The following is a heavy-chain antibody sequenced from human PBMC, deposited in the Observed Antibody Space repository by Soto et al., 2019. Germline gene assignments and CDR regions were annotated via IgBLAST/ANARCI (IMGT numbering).Heavy chain of an antibody. CDR3: ARAGRDSAKYFYYGMDV. Sequence: QVQLVQSAAEVREPGSSVMVSCKTSGDAFGNHAISWVRQAPGHGLEWMGGIIPIFGTLNYAQKFQDRLTITTDESATTAYMKLDSLRPDDSAMYYCARAGRDSAKYFYYGMDVWGRGTAVTVSS. CDR2: IIPIFGTL. J-gene: IGHJ6*02. CDR1: GDAFGNHA. V-gene: IGHV1-69*05.